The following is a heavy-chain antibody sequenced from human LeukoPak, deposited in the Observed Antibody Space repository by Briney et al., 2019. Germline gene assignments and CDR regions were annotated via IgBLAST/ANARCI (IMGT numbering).Heavy chain of an antibody. CDR3: ARGGMVAARSNYYYYYGMDV. D-gene: IGHD2-15*01. J-gene: IGHJ6*02. V-gene: IGHV4-34*01. CDR1: GGSFSGYY. Sequence: PSETLSLTCAVYGGSFSGYYWSWIRQPPGKGLEWIGEINHSGSTNYNPFLKSRVTISVDTSKNQFSLKLSSVTAADTAVYYCARGGMVAARSNYYYYYGMDVWGQGTTVTVSS. CDR2: INHSGST.